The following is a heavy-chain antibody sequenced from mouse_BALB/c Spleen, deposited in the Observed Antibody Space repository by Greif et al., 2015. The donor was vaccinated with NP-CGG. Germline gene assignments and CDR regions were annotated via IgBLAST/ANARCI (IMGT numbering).Heavy chain of an antibody. Sequence: EVMLVESGGDLVKPGGSLKLSCAASGFTFSSYGMSWVRQTPDKRLEWVATISSGGSYTYYLDSVKGRFTISRDNAKNTLYLQMSSLKSEDTAMYYCARLGDYWGQGTTLTVSS. D-gene: IGHD4-1*01. CDR1: GFTFSSYG. J-gene: IGHJ2*01. V-gene: IGHV5-6*01. CDR3: ARLGDY. CDR2: ISSGGSYT.